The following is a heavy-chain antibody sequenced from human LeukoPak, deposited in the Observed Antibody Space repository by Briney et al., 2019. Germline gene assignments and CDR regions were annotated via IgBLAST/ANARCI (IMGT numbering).Heavy chain of an antibody. CDR1: AGSISSYY. Sequence: SETLSLTCTVSAGSISSYYWSWIRQPAGKGLEWIGRLYTSGSTNYNPSLKSRVTMSVDKSKNQFSLKLSSVTAADTAVYYCARDGSGWYQYYFDYWGQGTLLTVSS. J-gene: IGHJ4*02. CDR2: LYTSGST. CDR3: ARDGSGWYQYYFDY. V-gene: IGHV4-4*07. D-gene: IGHD6-19*01.